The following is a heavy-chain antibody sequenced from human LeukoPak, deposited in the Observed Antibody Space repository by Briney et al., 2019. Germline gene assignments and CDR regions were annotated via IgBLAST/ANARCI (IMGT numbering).Heavy chain of an antibody. CDR1: GFTFDDYG. V-gene: IGHV3-20*04. D-gene: IGHD4-11*01. CDR2: VNWNGDGT. CDR3: ARGSQTVTSTYKNSYMDV. J-gene: IGHJ6*03. Sequence: PGGSPRLSCAASGFTFDDYGMSWVRQVPGKGLEWVSAVNWNGDGTGYADSVKGRFTVSRDNAKNYVYLQMNSLRAEDTALYYCARGSQTVTSTYKNSYMDVWGKGPMVTVPS.